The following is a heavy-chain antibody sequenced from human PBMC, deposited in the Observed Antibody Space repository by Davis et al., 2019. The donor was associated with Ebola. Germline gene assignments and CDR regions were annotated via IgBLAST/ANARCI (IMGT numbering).Heavy chain of an antibody. Sequence: PSETLSLTCTVSGGSISSYYWSWIRQPPGKGLEWIGYIYYSGSTNYNPSLKSRVTISVDTSKNQFSLKLSSVTAADTAVYYCARDRCTGGVCSNDAFDIWGQGTMVTVSS. D-gene: IGHD2-8*02. CDR2: IYYSGST. J-gene: IGHJ3*02. CDR1: GGSISSYY. V-gene: IGHV4-59*01. CDR3: ARDRCTGGVCSNDAFDI.